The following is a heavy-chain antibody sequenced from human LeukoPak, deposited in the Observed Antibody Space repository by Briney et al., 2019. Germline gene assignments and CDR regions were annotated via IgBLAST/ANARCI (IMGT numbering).Heavy chain of an antibody. D-gene: IGHD2-21*02. CDR3: ARVAYCGRDCFSPGEYFQL. J-gene: IGHJ1*01. V-gene: IGHV1-46*01. CDR2: IDPSTTRT. Sequence: ASVTVSCKASGFSFTAYYFHWVRQAPGQGLEWLGFIDPSTTRTNYAQRFQGRLSMTRDLSTSTIYMALTSLRFEDTAFYYCARVAYCGRDCFSPGEYFQLWGQGSLITVSS. CDR1: GFSFTAYY.